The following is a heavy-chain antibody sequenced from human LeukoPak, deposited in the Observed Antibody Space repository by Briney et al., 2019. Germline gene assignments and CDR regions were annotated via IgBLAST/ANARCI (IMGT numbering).Heavy chain of an antibody. J-gene: IGHJ4*02. CDR2: INHSGST. CDR1: GGSFSGYY. V-gene: IGHV4-34*01. Sequence: SETLSLTCAVYGGSFSGYYWSWIRQPPGKGLEWIGEINHSGSTNYNPSLKSRVTISVDTSKNQFSLKLSSVTAADTAVYYCARPGYGDYFYYFDYWGQGTLVTVSS. D-gene: IGHD4-17*01. CDR3: ARPGYGDYFYYFDY.